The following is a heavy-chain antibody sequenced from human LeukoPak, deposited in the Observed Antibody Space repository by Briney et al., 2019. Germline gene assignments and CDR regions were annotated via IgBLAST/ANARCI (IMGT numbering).Heavy chain of an antibody. J-gene: IGHJ6*03. V-gene: IGHV4-4*07. D-gene: IGHD3-10*01. Sequence: PSETLSLTCTVSGGSISSYYWSWIRQPAGKGLEWIGRIYTSGSPNYNPSLKSRVTMSVDTSKNQFSLKLSSVTAADTAVYYCARAVGSGSFQTYYYYMDVWGKGTTVTISS. CDR1: GGSISSYY. CDR3: ARAVGSGSFQTYYYYMDV. CDR2: IYTSGSP.